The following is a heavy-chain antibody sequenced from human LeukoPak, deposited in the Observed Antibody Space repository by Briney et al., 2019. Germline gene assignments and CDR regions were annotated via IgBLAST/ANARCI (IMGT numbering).Heavy chain of an antibody. J-gene: IGHJ5*02. Sequence: EASVKVSCKASGGTFSSYAISWVRQAPGQGLEWMGGIIPIFGTANYAQKFQGRVTITADKSTSTAYIELSSLRSEDTAVYYCARDSGEKYYYDSSGYRYNWFDPWGQGTLVTVSS. CDR1: GGTFSSYA. V-gene: IGHV1-69*06. CDR3: ARDSGEKYYYDSSGYRYNWFDP. D-gene: IGHD3-22*01. CDR2: IIPIFGTA.